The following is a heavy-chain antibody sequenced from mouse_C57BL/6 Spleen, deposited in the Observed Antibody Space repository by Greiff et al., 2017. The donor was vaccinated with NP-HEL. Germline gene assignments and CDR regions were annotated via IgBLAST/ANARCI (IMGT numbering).Heavy chain of an antibody. CDR1: GYTFTSYW. Sequence: VQLQQPGAELVKPGASVKVSCKASGYTFTSYWMHWVKQRPGHGLEWIGRIHPSDSDTNYNQKFKGKATLTVDKSSSTAYMQLSSLTSENSAVYYCAIGWDVYYAMDYWGQGTSVTVSS. V-gene: IGHV1-74*01. D-gene: IGHD2-3*01. CDR2: IHPSDSDT. CDR3: AIGWDVYYAMDY. J-gene: IGHJ4*01.